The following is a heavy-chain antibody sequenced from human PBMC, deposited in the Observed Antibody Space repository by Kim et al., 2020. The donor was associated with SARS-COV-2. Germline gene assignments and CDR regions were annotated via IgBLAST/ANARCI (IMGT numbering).Heavy chain of an antibody. CDR3: ARLGRVTSLPFKGLTNV. CDR1: GFTFSSYS. CDR2: ISSTSSYI. Sequence: GGSLRLSCAASGFTFSSYSMNWDRQAPGKGLEWVSSISSTSSYIYYADSVKGRFTISRDNAKNSLSLQMNSLRAEDTAVYYCARLGRVTSLPFKGLTNVWGQGTTVTVSS. D-gene: IGHD2-21*02. V-gene: IGHV3-21*01. J-gene: IGHJ6*02.